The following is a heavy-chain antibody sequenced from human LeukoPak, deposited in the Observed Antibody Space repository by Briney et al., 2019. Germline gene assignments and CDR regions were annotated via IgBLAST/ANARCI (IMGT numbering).Heavy chain of an antibody. CDR2: VYNSGS. CDR1: GGSINNYY. D-gene: IGHD3-3*01. J-gene: IGHJ4*02. Sequence: SETLSLTCTVSGGSINNYYWTWIRQPAGERLEWIGRVYNSGSDYNPALRSRVTMSVDTSKNQFSLKLNSVTAADTAVYYCATEGRMYYDFWSGYPEYWGQGILVTVSS. CDR3: ATEGRMYYDFWSGYPEY. V-gene: IGHV4-4*07.